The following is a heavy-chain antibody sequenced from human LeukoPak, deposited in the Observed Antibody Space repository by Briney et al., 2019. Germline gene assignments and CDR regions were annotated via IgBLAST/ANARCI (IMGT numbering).Heavy chain of an antibody. Sequence: QPGGSLRLSCAASGFTFSSYWMTWVRQAPGKGLEWVSVIYSGGSTYYADSVKGRFTISRDNSKNTLYLQMNSLRAEDTAVYYCARVAPGTPDYYYYYMDVWGKGTTVTISS. CDR2: IYSGGST. D-gene: IGHD1-26*01. V-gene: IGHV3-53*01. CDR1: GFTFSSYW. J-gene: IGHJ6*03. CDR3: ARVAPGTPDYYYYYMDV.